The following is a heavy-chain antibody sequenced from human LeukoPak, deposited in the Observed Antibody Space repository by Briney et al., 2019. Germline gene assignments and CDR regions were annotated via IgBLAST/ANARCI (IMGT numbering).Heavy chain of an antibody. J-gene: IGHJ4*02. D-gene: IGHD3-10*02. V-gene: IGHV4-30-4*01. CDR3: ASYFVGNGGRGY. CDR1: GGSINSGNSH. Sequence: SETLSLTCTVSGGSINSGNSHWTWIRQPPGKGLEWLGSVYDSWNNYYNPSLESRITMSVDTSKNQYSLELSSVIAADTAVYYCASYFVGNGGRGYWGQGALVTVSS. CDR2: VYDSWNN.